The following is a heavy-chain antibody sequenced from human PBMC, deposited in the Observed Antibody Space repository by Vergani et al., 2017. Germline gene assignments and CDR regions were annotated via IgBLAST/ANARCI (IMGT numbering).Heavy chain of an antibody. V-gene: IGHV4-39*01. Sequence: QLQLQESGPGLVKPSETLSLTCTVSGGSISSSSYYWGWIRQPPGKGLEWIGSIYYSGSTYYNPSLKSRVTISVDTSKNQFSLKLSSVTAADTAMYYCARHRDVLLWFGELLLHAFDIWGQGTMVTVSS. J-gene: IGHJ3*02. CDR3: ARHRDVLLWFGELLLHAFDI. CDR2: IYYSGST. CDR1: GGSISSSSYY. D-gene: IGHD3-10*01.